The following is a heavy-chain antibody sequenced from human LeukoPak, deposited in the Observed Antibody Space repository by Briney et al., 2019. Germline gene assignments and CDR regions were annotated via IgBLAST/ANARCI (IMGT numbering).Heavy chain of an antibody. J-gene: IGHJ4*02. D-gene: IGHD1-26*01. V-gene: IGHV3-48*03. CDR2: ISSSGSTI. CDR1: GFTFSSYE. CDR3: ARDSGSYSD. Sequence: GGSLRLSCAPSGFTFSSYEMNWVRQAPGKGLEWVSFISSSGSTIHYADFVKGRFTISRDNAKNSVYLQMNSLRAEDTAVYYCARDSGSYSDWGQGTLVTVSS.